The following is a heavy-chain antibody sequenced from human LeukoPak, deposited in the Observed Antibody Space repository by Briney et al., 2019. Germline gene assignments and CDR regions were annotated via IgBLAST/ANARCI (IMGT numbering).Heavy chain of an antibody. Sequence: GGSLRLSCAASGFTFSSYEMNWVRQAPGKGLEWVSYISSSGSTIYYADSVKGRFTISRDNAKNSLYPQMNSLRAEDTAVYYCASSYSSSVGAFDIWGQGTMVTVSS. CDR3: ASSYSSSVGAFDI. CDR2: ISSSGSTI. V-gene: IGHV3-48*03. D-gene: IGHD6-13*01. CDR1: GFTFSSYE. J-gene: IGHJ3*02.